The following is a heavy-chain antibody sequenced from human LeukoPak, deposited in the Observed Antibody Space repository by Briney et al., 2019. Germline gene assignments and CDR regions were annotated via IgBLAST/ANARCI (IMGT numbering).Heavy chain of an antibody. CDR1: GGTFRRYA. Sequence: SVKVSCKTSGGTFRRYAISWVRQAPGQGLEWMGGIIPIFGTANYAQKFQGRVTITAHESKSTAYMELSSLRSEDTAIYYCASSKDYHDSSGYARTLDYWGQGTLVTVSS. CDR2: IIPIFGTA. J-gene: IGHJ4*02. D-gene: IGHD3-22*01. CDR3: ASSKDYHDSSGYARTLDY. V-gene: IGHV1-69*01.